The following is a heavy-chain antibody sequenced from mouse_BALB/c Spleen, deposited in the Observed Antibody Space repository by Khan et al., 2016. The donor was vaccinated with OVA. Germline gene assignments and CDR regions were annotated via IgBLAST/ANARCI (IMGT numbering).Heavy chain of an antibody. CDR1: GFSLTDYG. CDR2: IWGGGTT. Sequence: QMQLEESGPGLVAPSQSLSITCTVSGFSLTDYGVGWIRQPPGKGLEWLGVIWGGGTTYYNSALKSRLSISKDNSKSQVFLKMNSLQTADTAMYYCAKLLWSHYYAMDYWGQGTSVTVSS. J-gene: IGHJ4*01. CDR3: AKLLWSHYYAMDY. D-gene: IGHD1-1*02. V-gene: IGHV2-6-5*01.